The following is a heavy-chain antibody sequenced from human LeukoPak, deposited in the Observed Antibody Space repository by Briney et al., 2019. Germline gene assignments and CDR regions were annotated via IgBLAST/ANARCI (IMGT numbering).Heavy chain of an antibody. Sequence: GGSLRLSCVASGFSFSSYWMSWVRQAPGKGLEWVADINQDGSDKYYVDSVKGRFTISRDSAKNSVYLQMNSLWAEDTAVYYCARVYGGNLGTDYWGQGTLVTVSP. V-gene: IGHV3-7*04. CDR1: GFSFSSYW. D-gene: IGHD4-23*01. CDR3: ARVYGGNLGTDY. CDR2: INQDGSDK. J-gene: IGHJ4*02.